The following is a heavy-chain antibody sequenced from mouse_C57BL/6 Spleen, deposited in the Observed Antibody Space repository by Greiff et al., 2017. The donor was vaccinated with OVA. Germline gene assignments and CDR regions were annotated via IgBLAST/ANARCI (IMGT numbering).Heavy chain of an antibody. D-gene: IGHD1-1*01. J-gene: IGHJ1*03. CDR1: GYSFTSCYY. Sequence: DVKLQESGPGLVKPSQSLSLTCSVTGYSFTSCYYWYVIQQFPDNQLEWVGYISYDGSNNYNPSLKNRISITRDTSKNQFFLKLNSVTTEDTATYYGARENGSSYKGWYFDVWGTGTTVTVSS. CDR3: ARENGSSYKGWYFDV. CDR2: ISYDGSN. V-gene: IGHV3-6*01.